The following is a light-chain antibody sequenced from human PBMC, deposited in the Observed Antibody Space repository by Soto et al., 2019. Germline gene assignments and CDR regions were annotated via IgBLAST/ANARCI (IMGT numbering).Light chain of an antibody. CDR3: QHYGNPQWT. CDR1: QTGSNSY. CDR2: GVS. V-gene: IGKV3-20*01. J-gene: IGKJ1*01. Sequence: IVLTQSPGTLSLSPGERATLSCRASQTGSNSYLAWYQQKSGQAPRLLIYGVSTRATGIPDRFSGSGSGTEFALTISRLEPEDFAVYICQHYGNPQWTFGPGTKVEIK.